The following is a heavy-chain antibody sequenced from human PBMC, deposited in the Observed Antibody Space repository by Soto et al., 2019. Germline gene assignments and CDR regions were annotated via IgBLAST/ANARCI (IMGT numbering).Heavy chain of an antibody. J-gene: IGHJ4*02. CDR1: GGSISSGGYY. CDR3: ARGRFLEWLLVGFDY. Sequence: PSETLSLTCTVSGGSISSGGYYWSWIRQHPGKGLEWIGYIYYSGSTYYNPSLKSRVTISVDTSKNQFSLKLSSVTAADTAVYYCARGRFLEWLLVGFDYWGQGTLVTVSS. D-gene: IGHD3-3*01. V-gene: IGHV4-31*03. CDR2: IYYSGST.